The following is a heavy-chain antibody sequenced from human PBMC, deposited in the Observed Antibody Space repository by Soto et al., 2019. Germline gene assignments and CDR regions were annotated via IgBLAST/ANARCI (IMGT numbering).Heavy chain of an antibody. V-gene: IGHV3-7*01. J-gene: IGHJ4*02. CDR2: INQDGSEK. CDR3: ATLGVGNLGY. Sequence: EVQLVESGGGLVQPGGSLRLSCAASRLTFSNYWMNWVRQAPGKGLEWVANINQDGSEKFYVDSVKGRFTISRDNSKDSLYLRMNSRRDEDTAVYYCATLGVGNLGYWGQGTLVTVSS. D-gene: IGHD2-15*01. CDR1: RLTFSNYW.